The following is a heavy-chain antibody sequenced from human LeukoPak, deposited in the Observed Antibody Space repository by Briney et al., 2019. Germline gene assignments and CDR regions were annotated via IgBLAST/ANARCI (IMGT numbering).Heavy chain of an antibody. CDR2: IYYSGST. V-gene: IGHV4-39*01. D-gene: IGHD5-24*01. CDR3: ARRATIFPYNWFDP. CDR1: GGHISSSSYY. Sequence: SSETLSLTCTVSGGHISSSSYYWGWIRQPPGKGLEWVGSIYYSGSTYCNPSLKSRVTISVDTSKNQFSLKLSSVTAADTAVYYCARRATIFPYNWFDPWGQGTLVTVSS. J-gene: IGHJ5*02.